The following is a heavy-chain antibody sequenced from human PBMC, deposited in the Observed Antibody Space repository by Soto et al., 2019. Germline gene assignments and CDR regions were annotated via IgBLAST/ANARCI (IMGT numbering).Heavy chain of an antibody. Sequence: QVQLVESGGGVVQPGRSLRLSCAASGFTFSSYDMHWVRQAPGKGLEWVAVISYDGSNKYYADSVKGRFTIFRDNSKNTLYLQMNSLRTEDTAVYYCAKDLDSSWSYWGQGTLFTVSS. V-gene: IGHV3-30*18. CDR2: ISYDGSNK. J-gene: IGHJ4*02. CDR3: AKDLDSSWSY. D-gene: IGHD6-13*01. CDR1: GFTFSSYD.